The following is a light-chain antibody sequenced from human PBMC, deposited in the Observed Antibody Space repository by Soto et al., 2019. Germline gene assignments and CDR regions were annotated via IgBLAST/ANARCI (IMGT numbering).Light chain of an antibody. Sequence: DIQMTQSPSTLSASVGDRVTITCRASQSISSWLSWYQQKPGKAPKLLIYDASMLESVVPSMFSGSGSGTEFTHSISNLKPDDFEIYYWQEYNSYLTFGGGTKVEIK. CDR3: QEYNSYLT. CDR1: QSISSW. CDR2: DAS. V-gene: IGKV1-5*01. J-gene: IGKJ4*01.